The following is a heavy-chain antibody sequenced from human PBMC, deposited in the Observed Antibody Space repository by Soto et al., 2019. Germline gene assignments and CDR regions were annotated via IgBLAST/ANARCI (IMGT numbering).Heavy chain of an antibody. Sequence: EESLRLSCAASGFTFSSYSMNWVRQAPGKGLQWVSSISSSSSYIYYADSVKGRFTISRDNSKNTLYLQMNSLRAEDTAVYYCASSSGWYSHYYYGMDVWGQGTTVTVSS. V-gene: IGHV3-21*01. CDR1: GFTFSSYS. J-gene: IGHJ6*02. CDR2: ISSSSSYI. CDR3: ASSSGWYSHYYYGMDV. D-gene: IGHD6-19*01.